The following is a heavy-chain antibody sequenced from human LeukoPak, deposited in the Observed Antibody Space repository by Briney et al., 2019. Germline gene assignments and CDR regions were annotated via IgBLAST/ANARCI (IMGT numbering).Heavy chain of an antibody. CDR3: ARVGYDILTGYYRGFDY. D-gene: IGHD3-9*01. CDR1: GFTFSDYY. CDR2: ISSSSSYT. V-gene: IGHV3-11*05. J-gene: IGHJ4*02. Sequence: GGSLSLSFAASGFTFSDYYMSWIRQAPGKGLEWVSYISSSSSYTNYADSVKGRFTISRDNAKNSLYLQMNSLRAEDTAVYYCARVGYDILTGYYRGFDYWGQRALVTVSS.